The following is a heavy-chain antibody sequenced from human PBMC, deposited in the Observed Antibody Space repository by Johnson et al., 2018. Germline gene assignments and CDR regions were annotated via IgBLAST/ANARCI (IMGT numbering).Heavy chain of an antibody. CDR1: GITFSSYG. J-gene: IGHJ3*02. CDR3: AKESGSYYIENAFDI. D-gene: IGHD1-26*01. CDR2: ISYDGSNK. Sequence: QLVESGGGVVQPGRSQRLSCAASGITFSSYGMHWVRQAPGKGLEWVAVISYDGSNKKYADSVKGRFTISRDNSKNTLYLQMNSLRAEDTAVYYWAKESGSYYIENAFDIWGQGTMVTVSS. V-gene: IGHV3-30*18.